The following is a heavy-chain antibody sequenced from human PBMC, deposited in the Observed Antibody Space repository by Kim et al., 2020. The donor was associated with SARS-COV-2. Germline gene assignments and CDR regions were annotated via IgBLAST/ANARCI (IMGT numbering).Heavy chain of an antibody. J-gene: IGHJ3*02. D-gene: IGHD3-10*01. CDR3: ARVAGYYYGSGSYYKRRDAFDI. V-gene: IGHV4-34*01. Sequence: SETLSLTCAVYGGSFSGYYWSWIRQPPGKGLEWIGEINHSGSTNYNPSLKSRVTISVDTSKNQFSLKLSSVTAADTAVYYCARVAGYYYGSGSYYKRRDAFDIGGQGTMVTVSS. CDR1: GGSFSGYY. CDR2: INHSGST.